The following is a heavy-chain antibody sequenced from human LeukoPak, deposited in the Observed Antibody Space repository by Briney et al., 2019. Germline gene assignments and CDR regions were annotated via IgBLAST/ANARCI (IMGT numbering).Heavy chain of an antibody. CDR3: ATGSSVWFGELLLEF. D-gene: IGHD3-10*01. CDR1: GFTFSNYA. CDR2: TSGSGGST. Sequence: GGSLRLSCAASGFTFSNYAMSWVRQAPGKGPEWVSVTSGSGGSTYYADSVKGRFTISRDNSKNTLYLQMNSLRVEDTAVYYCATGSSVWFGELLLEFWGQGTLVTVSS. J-gene: IGHJ4*02. V-gene: IGHV3-23*01.